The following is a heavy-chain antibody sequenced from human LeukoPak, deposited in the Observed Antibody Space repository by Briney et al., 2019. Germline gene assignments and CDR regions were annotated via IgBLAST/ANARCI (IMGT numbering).Heavy chain of an antibody. CDR2: INSDGSST. D-gene: IGHD5-18*01. V-gene: IGHV3-74*01. CDR3: ARGKRGYSYGFDY. Sequence: PGGSLRLSCAVSGFTLSSYWRHWVRQAPGKGLVWISRINSDGSSTSYADSVKGRLTISRDNAKNTLYLQMNSLRAEDTAVYYCARGKRGYSYGFDYWGQETLDSVFS. CDR1: GFTLSSYW. J-gene: IGHJ4*02.